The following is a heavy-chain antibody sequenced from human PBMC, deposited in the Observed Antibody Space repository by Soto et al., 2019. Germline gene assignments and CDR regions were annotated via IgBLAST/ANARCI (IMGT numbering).Heavy chain of an antibody. Sequence: SETLSLTCTVSGGSISSSSYYWGWIRQPPGKGLEWIGSIYYSGSTYYNPSLKSRVTISVDTSKNQFSLKLSSVTAADTAVYYCARHFTPFPDSSSWYVVPYYFDYWGQGTLVTVSS. J-gene: IGHJ4*02. D-gene: IGHD6-13*01. CDR3: ARHFTPFPDSSSWYVVPYYFDY. CDR2: IYYSGST. CDR1: GGSISSSSYY. V-gene: IGHV4-39*01.